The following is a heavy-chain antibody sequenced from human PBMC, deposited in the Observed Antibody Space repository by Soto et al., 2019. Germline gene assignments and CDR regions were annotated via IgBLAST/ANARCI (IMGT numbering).Heavy chain of an antibody. V-gene: IGHV4-30-4*01. D-gene: IGHD1-1*01. CDR1: GGSISSGDYY. CDR2: IYSNGST. Sequence: SLSLTCTVSGGSISSGDYYWSWIRQPPGKGLEWIGYIYSNGSTYYNPSLKSRVTISVDTSKNQFSLKLSSVTAADTAVYYCAREKRSGNFDYWGQGTLVTVSS. CDR3: AREKRSGNFDY. J-gene: IGHJ4*02.